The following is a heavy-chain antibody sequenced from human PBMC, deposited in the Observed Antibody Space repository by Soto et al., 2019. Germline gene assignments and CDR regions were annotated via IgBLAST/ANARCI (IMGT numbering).Heavy chain of an antibody. CDR1: GASISSSYR. CDR2: THHSGST. D-gene: IGHD6-19*01. J-gene: IGHJ4*02. CDR3: ASQGGWYVDY. Sequence: QVQLQESGPGLVKPSETLSLTCDVSGASISSSYRWSWVRQPPGKGLEWIGETHHSGSTKYKPSLKSRVTISVDKSKNQFSLKLSSVTAADTAVYYCASQGGWYVDYWGQGTLVTVSS. V-gene: IGHV4-4*02.